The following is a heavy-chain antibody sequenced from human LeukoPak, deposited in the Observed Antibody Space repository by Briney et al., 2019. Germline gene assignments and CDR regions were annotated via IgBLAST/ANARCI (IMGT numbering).Heavy chain of an antibody. CDR2: IDNNENT. D-gene: IGHD6-13*01. Sequence: SETLSLTCTVSGDSISSGGYYWSWIRQHPGKGLEWIGYIDNNENTYYNPTLKSRLTISVDTSKNQFSLKLSSVTAADTAVYYCARRETGAYSSSWYFDCWGQGTLVTVSS. V-gene: IGHV4-31*03. CDR3: ARRETGAYSSSWYFDC. CDR1: GDSISSGGYY. J-gene: IGHJ4*02.